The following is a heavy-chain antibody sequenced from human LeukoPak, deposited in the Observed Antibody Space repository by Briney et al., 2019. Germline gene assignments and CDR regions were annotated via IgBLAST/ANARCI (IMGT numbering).Heavy chain of an antibody. CDR1: GGSISSYY. CDR3: ARANYYDSSGYSYYFDY. J-gene: IGHJ4*02. CDR2: IYYRGST. V-gene: IGHV4-59*01. D-gene: IGHD3-22*01. Sequence: PSETLSLTCAVSGGSISSYYWSWIRQPPGKGLEWIGYIYYRGSTKYNPSLKSRVIISVDTSKNQFSLKLSSVTAADTAVYYCARANYYDSSGYSYYFDYWGQGTLVTVSS.